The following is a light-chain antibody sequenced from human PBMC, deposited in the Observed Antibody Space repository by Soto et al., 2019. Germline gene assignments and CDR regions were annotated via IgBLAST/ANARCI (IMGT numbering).Light chain of an antibody. J-gene: IGKJ2*01. V-gene: IGKV1-5*03. Sequence: DIQMTPSPSTLSASVGDRVTITCRASQSITTWLAWYQQKPGKAPNLLIYKASNLETGVPSRFSGSGSGTEFTLTISGMQRDDYAPYYCQQYETYSTFGQGTKLEIK. CDR2: KAS. CDR3: QQYETYST. CDR1: QSITTW.